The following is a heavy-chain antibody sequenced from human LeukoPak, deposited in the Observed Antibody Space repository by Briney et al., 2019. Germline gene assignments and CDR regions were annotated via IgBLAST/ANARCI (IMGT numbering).Heavy chain of an antibody. CDR3: TTDTLGPKRGYSGYGPEPDY. J-gene: IGHJ4*02. D-gene: IGHD5-12*01. CDR2: IKSKTDGGTT. V-gene: IGHV3-15*01. CDR1: GFTFSNAW. Sequence: PGGSLRLSCAASGFTFSNAWMSWVRQAPGKGLEWVGRIKSKTDGGTTDYAAPVKGRFTISRDDSKNTLYLQMNSLKTEDTAVYYCTTDTLGPKRGYSGYGPEPDYWGQGTLVTVSS.